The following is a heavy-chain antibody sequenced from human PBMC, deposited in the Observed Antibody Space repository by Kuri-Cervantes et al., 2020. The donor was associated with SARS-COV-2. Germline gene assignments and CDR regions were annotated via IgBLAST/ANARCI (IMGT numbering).Heavy chain of an antibody. CDR2: IYSSGST. D-gene: IGHD6-13*01. CDR1: GGSINSGDYY. Sequence: LRLSCTVSGGSINSGDYYWSWIRQPAGKGLEWIGRIYSSGSTNYSPSLRSRVTISIDTSKTQFSLKLSSVTAADTAVYYCARVIGLAAAGYFDYWGQGTLVTVSS. V-gene: IGHV4-61*02. J-gene: IGHJ4*02. CDR3: ARVIGLAAAGYFDY.